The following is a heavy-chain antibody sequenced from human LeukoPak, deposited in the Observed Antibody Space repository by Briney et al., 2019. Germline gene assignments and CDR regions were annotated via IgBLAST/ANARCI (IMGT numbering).Heavy chain of an antibody. V-gene: IGHV4-34*01. CDR2: INHSGST. Sequence: SETLSLTCAVYGGSFSGYYWSWIRQPPGKGLEWIGEINHSGSTNYNPSLKSRVTISVDTSKNQFSLKLSSVTAADTAVYYCARVSMVRVVIMPDAFDIWGQGTMVTVSS. CDR1: GGSFSGYY. J-gene: IGHJ3*02. D-gene: IGHD3-10*01. CDR3: ARVSMVRVVIMPDAFDI.